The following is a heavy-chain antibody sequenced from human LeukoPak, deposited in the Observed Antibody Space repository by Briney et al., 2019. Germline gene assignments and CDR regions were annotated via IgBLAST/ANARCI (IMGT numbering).Heavy chain of an antibody. V-gene: IGHV4-38-2*02. CDR3: TRDRREYYYGSGSHIDY. Sequence: SETLSLTCTVSGYSITSGYNWAWIRQPPGKVLEWIGSIYYSGSTYYNPSLKSRVTISVDTSKNQFSLKLSSVTAADTAVYYCTRDRREYYYGSGSHIDYWGQGTLVTVSS. D-gene: IGHD3-10*01. CDR2: IYYSGST. CDR1: GYSITSGYN. J-gene: IGHJ4*02.